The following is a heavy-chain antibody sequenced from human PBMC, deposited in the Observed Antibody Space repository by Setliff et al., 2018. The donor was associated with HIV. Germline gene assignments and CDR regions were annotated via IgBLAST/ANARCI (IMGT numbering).Heavy chain of an antibody. V-gene: IGHV3-23*01. Sequence: GGSLRLSCAASGFTFSSYAMSWVRQAPGKGLEWVSAISSNGGSTYYADSVKGRFTISRDNAKKSLYLQMNSLRAEDTAVYYCARDEDGYNFGLDYWGQGTLVTVSS. CDR3: ARDEDGYNFGLDY. J-gene: IGHJ4*02. CDR1: GFTFSSYA. D-gene: IGHD5-12*01. CDR2: ISSNGGST.